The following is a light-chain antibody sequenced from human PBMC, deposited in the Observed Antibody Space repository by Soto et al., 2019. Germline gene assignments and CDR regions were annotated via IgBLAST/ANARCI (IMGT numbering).Light chain of an antibody. CDR2: EVS. CDR1: SSDIGAYSR. V-gene: IGLV2-14*01. CDR3: NSFTTSSTYV. Sequence: QSVLTQPASVSGSPGQSITISCTGTSSDIGAYSRVSWYQQHPGKAPKLFIYEVSNRPSGVSDRFSGSKSGNTASLTISGLQAEDEADYYCNSFTTSSTYVFGTGTTVTVL. J-gene: IGLJ1*01.